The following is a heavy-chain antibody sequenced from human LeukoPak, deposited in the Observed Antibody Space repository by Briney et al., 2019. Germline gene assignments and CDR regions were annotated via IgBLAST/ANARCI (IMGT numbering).Heavy chain of an antibody. CDR2: IYYSGNT. CDR3: ARHRNEYDYGDYQVIDY. D-gene: IGHD4-17*01. J-gene: IGHJ4*02. Sequence: SETLSLTCTVSGGSISSSSYYWGWIRQPPGKGLEWIGSIYYSGNTYYNPSLKSRVTISVDTSKNQFSLKLSSVTAADTAVYYCARHRNEYDYGDYQVIDYWGQGTLVTVSS. V-gene: IGHV4-39*01. CDR1: GGSISSSSYY.